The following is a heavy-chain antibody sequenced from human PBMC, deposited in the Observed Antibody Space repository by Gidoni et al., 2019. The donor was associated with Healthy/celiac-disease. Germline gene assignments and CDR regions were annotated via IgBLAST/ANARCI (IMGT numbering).Heavy chain of an antibody. CDR1: GGSLSSSSYY. CDR3: ARFALMDRGGQIAVALVQAFDI. J-gene: IGHJ3*02. D-gene: IGHD6-19*01. CDR2: IYYSGST. V-gene: IGHV4-39*01. Sequence: QLQLQESGPGLVKPSETLSLTCTVSGGSLSSSSYYWGWTRQPPGKGLEWIGSIYYSGSTYYTPSLKSRVTISVDTSKNQFSLKLSSVTAADTAVYYCARFALMDRGGQIAVALVQAFDIWGQGTMVTVSS.